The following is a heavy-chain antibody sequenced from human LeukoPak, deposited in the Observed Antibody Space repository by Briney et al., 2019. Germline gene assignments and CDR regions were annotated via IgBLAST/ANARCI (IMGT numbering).Heavy chain of an antibody. CDR1: GGSISSYY. J-gene: IGHJ4*02. V-gene: IGHV4-4*07. CDR3: ARVFGLNWNYPFDY. Sequence: TSENLSLTCTVSGGSISSYYWSWIRQPAGKGLEWIGRIYTSGSTNYNPSLKSRVTMSVDTSKNQFSLKLSSVTAADTAVYYCARVFGLNWNYPFDYWGQGTLVTVSS. D-gene: IGHD1-7*01. CDR2: IYTSGST.